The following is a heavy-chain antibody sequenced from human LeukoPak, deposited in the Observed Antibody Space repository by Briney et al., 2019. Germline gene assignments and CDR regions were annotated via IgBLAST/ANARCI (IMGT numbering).Heavy chain of an antibody. V-gene: IGHV4-38-2*01. CDR1: GYSLGKNYY. Sequence: PSETLSLTCAVSGYSLGKNYYWGWIRQSPGKGLEWIGSIYGRASTSYNPALMNRITMSVDPSKHHFSLQMPSVTAADTAVYYRARYDSRGSAYTRFDYWGPGILVTVSS. J-gene: IGHJ4*02. CDR2: IYGRAST. CDR3: ARYDSRGSAYTRFDY. D-gene: IGHD3-16*01.